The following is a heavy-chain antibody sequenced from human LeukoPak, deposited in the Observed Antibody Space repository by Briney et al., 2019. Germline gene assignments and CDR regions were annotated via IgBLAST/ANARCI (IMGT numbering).Heavy chain of an antibody. CDR2: ISSSSITI. CDR3: ARDNYDSSGPYYFDY. V-gene: IGHV3-48*01. D-gene: IGHD3-22*01. CDR1: GFTFSSYA. Sequence: GGSLRLSCAASGFTFSSYAMNWVRQAPGKGLEWVSYISSSSITIYYADSVKGRFTISRDNAKNSLYLQMNSLRAEDTAVYYCARDNYDSSGPYYFDYWGQGTLVTVSS. J-gene: IGHJ4*02.